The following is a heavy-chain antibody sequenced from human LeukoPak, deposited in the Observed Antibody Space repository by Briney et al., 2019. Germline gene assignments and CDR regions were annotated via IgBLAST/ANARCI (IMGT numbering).Heavy chain of an antibody. V-gene: IGHV3-33*01. J-gene: IGHJ3*01. CDR2: IWHDGATK. Sequence: GTSLRLSCKTSGFIFSNYAMHWVRQAPGKGLDWVAMIWHDGATKFYADSMKGRFTISRDNSKDTLYLQMDSLRAEDTAVFYCARELLGEGPDAFDVWGQGTIVTVSS. D-gene: IGHD3-16*01. CDR3: ARELLGEGPDAFDV. CDR1: GFIFSNYA.